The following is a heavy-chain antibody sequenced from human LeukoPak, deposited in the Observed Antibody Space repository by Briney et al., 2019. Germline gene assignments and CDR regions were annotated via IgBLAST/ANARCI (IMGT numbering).Heavy chain of an antibody. Sequence: ASVKVSCKASGYTFTSYCMHWVRQAPGQGLEWMGIINPSGGSTSYAQKFQGRVTMTRDMSTSTVYMELSSLRSEDTAVYYCARDRCYYDSSGCRAFDIWGQGTMVTVSS. J-gene: IGHJ3*02. CDR3: ARDRCYYDSSGCRAFDI. CDR2: INPSGGST. CDR1: GYTFTSYC. D-gene: IGHD3-22*01. V-gene: IGHV1-46*01.